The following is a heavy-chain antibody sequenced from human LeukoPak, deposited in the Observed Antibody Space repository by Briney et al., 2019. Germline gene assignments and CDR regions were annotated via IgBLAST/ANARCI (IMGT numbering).Heavy chain of an antibody. CDR3: ARGAGTYYYDSSGYRKYFQH. J-gene: IGHJ1*01. V-gene: IGHV4-34*01. CDR2: INHSGST. D-gene: IGHD3-22*01. CDR1: GGSFSGYY. Sequence: SETLSLTCAVYGGSFSGYYWSWIRQPPGKGLEWIGEINHSGSTNYNPSLKSRVTISVDTSKDQFSLKLSSVTAADTAVYYCARGAGTYYYDSSGYRKYFQHWGQGTLVTVSS.